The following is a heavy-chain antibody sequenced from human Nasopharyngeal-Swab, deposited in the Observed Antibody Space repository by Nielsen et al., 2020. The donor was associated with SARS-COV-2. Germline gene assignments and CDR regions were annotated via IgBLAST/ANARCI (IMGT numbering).Heavy chain of an antibody. D-gene: IGHD3-22*01. CDR3: ARDVDSSGYYAWFDP. J-gene: IGHJ5*02. V-gene: IGHV1-46*01. Sequence: ASVKVSCTASGYTFTSYYMHWVRQAPGQGLEWMGLINPSGGSTSYEQNFQGRVTMTRDTSTSTVYMELSSLISEDTAVYYCARDVDSSGYYAWFDPWGQGTLVTVSS. CDR2: INPSGGST. CDR1: GYTFTSYY.